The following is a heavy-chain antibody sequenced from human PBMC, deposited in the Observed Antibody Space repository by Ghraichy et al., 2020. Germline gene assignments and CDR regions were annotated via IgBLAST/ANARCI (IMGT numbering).Heavy chain of an antibody. CDR1: GFTFSSYE. J-gene: IGHJ6*02. CDR2: ISSSGSTI. V-gene: IGHV3-48*03. CDR3: ARDMGIGEIPYYYYGMDV. Sequence: GGSLRLSCAASGFTFSSYEMNWVRQAPGKGLEWVSYISSSGSTIYYADSVKGRFTISRDNAKNSLYLQMNSLRAEDTAVYYCARDMGIGEIPYYYYGMDVWGQGTTVTVSS. D-gene: IGHD3-10*01.